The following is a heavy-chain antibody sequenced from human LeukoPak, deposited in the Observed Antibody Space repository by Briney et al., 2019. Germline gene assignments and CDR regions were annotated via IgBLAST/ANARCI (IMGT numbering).Heavy chain of an antibody. V-gene: IGHV6-1*01. CDR1: GDSVSSNSAA. Sequence: SQTLSLTCAISGDSVSSNSAASNWVRQSPSRGLEWLGRTYYRSKWYNDYAVSVKSRITITPDTSKNQFSLQLNSVTSEDTAVYYCASGVAAAGTVYFQHWGQGTLVTVSS. CDR3: ASGVAAAGTVYFQH. J-gene: IGHJ1*01. D-gene: IGHD6-13*01. CDR2: TYYRSKWYN.